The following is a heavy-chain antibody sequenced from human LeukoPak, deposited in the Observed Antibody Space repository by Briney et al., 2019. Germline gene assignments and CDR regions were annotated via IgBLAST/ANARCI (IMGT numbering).Heavy chain of an antibody. Sequence: SETLCLTCAVYGGSFSGYSWNWIRQPPVKGLEWIGEINHSGGTNYNPSLKSRVTISVDTSKNQFSLKLSSVTAADTAVYYCASLTMIVVPWGQGTLVTVSS. CDR3: ASLTMIVVP. J-gene: IGHJ4*02. D-gene: IGHD3-22*01. V-gene: IGHV4-34*01. CDR2: INHSGGT. CDR1: GGSFSGYS.